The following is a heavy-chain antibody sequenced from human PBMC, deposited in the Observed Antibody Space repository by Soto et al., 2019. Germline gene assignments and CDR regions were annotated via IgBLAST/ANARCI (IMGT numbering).Heavy chain of an antibody. Sequence: QVHLVASGGGVVQPGTSLRLSCAASGFIFREYAMHWVRQAPGKGLDWVAVISYDGSHEDYADSVKGRFTISRDNSKDTLYLQANSLRNEDTATYYCARDLGAVAALDSWGQGTLVTVSS. CDR1: GFIFREYA. V-gene: IGHV3-30*04. CDR2: ISYDGSHE. J-gene: IGHJ4*02. CDR3: ARDLGAVAALDS. D-gene: IGHD6-19*01.